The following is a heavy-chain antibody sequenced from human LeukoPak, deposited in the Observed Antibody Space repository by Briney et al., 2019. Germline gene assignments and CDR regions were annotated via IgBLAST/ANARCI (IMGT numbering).Heavy chain of an antibody. V-gene: IGHV4-30-4*01. D-gene: IGHD4-17*01. CDR1: GGSISSGDYY. J-gene: IGHJ4*02. CDR2: IYYSGST. Sequence: PSETLSLTCTVSGGSISSGDYYWSWIRQPPGKGLEWIGYIYYSGSTYYNPSLKSRVTISVDTSKNQFSLKLSSVTAADTAVYYCARDKRVYGDYAYFDYWGQGTLVTVSS. CDR3: ARDKRVYGDYAYFDY.